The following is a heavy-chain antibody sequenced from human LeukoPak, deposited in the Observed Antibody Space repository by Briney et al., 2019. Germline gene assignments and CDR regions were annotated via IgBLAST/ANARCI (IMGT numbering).Heavy chain of an antibody. J-gene: IGHJ4*02. CDR3: AKDMSRGGFDY. CDR2: ISWNSGSI. D-gene: IGHD3-16*01. CDR1: GFTFDDYA. Sequence: GGSLRLSCAASGFTFDDYAMHWVRHAPGKGLEWVSGISWNSGSIDYADSVKGRFTISRDNAKNSLYLQMNSLRAGDMALYYCAKDMSRGGFDYRGQGILVTVSS. V-gene: IGHV3-9*03.